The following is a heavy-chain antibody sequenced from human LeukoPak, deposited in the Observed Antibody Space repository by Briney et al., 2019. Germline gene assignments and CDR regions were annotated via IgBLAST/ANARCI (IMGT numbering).Heavy chain of an antibody. CDR1: GFTFSSYS. J-gene: IGHJ5*02. Sequence: GGSLRLSCAASGFTFSSYSMNWVSQAPGKGLEWVSSISSSGSNIFYADSVKGRFTVSRDNAKNSLYLQMNSLRAEDTALYYCARDYLVVPAAMWWFDPRGQGTLVTVSS. V-gene: IGHV3-21*01. CDR3: ARDYLVVPAAMWWFDP. D-gene: IGHD2-2*01. CDR2: ISSSGSNI.